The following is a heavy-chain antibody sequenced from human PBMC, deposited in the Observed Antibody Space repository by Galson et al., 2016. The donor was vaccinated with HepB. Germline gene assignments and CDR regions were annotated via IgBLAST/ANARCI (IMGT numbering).Heavy chain of an antibody. CDR1: GFTFINYA. D-gene: IGHD3-16*01. J-gene: IGHJ4*02. V-gene: IGHV3-23*01. CDR2: ISGSGANT. CDR3: ARALGRGAYLIDS. Sequence: SLRLSCATSGFTFINYAMSWVRQVPGKGLAWVSAISGSGANTYYADSVRGRFTISRDNSANRLYLQMNSLRADDTAVYYCARALGRGAYLIDSWGQGTLVTVSS.